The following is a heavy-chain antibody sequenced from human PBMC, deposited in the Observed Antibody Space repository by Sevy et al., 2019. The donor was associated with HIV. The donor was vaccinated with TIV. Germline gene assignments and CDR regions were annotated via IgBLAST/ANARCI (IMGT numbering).Heavy chain of an antibody. CDR1: GFTFSSYG. CDR2: IRYDGSNK. V-gene: IGHV3-30*02. Sequence: GGSLRLSCAASGFTFSSYGMHWVRQAPGKGLEWVAFIRYDGSNKYYADSVKGRFTISRDNSKNTLYLQMNSLRAEDTAVYYCAKPPYYYDSSGEGGGRYFDYWGQGTLVTVSS. D-gene: IGHD3-22*01. CDR3: AKPPYYYDSSGEGGGRYFDY. J-gene: IGHJ4*02.